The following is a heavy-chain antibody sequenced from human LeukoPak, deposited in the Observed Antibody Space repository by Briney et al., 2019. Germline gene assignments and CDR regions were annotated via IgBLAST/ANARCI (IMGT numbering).Heavy chain of an antibody. J-gene: IGHJ4*02. CDR1: GFTFSSYW. D-gene: IGHD4-11*01. CDR2: IKQDGSEK. Sequence: GGSLRLSCAASGFTFSSYWMSWVRQAPGKGLEWVANIKQDGSEKYYVDSVKGRFTISRDNAKNSLYLQMNSLRAEDTAVYYCAREPPYSDYGMLIDYWGQGTLVTVSS. CDR3: AREPPYSDYGMLIDY. V-gene: IGHV3-7*01.